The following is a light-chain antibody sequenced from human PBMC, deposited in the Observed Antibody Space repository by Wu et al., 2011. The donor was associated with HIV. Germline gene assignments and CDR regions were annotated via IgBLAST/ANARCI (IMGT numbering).Light chain of an antibody. CDR3: QQYNNWPPT. J-gene: IGKJ3*01. CDR2: GAS. Sequence: EIVMTQSPATLSVSPGERATLSCRASQSVTNNLAWYQQIPGQPPRLLIYGASTRATGVPARFSGSGSGTEFTLTISSLQSEDFAIHFCQQYNNWPPTFGPGTKVEI. CDR1: QSVTNN. V-gene: IGKV3-15*01.